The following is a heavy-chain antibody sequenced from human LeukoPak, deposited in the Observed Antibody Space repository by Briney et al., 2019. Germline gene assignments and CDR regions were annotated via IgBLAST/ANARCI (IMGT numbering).Heavy chain of an antibody. CDR1: GNTFTNYW. J-gene: IGHJ4*02. V-gene: IGHV5-51*04. D-gene: IGHD6-13*01. CDR3: ARIYSSSWSGFDY. Sequence: GESLKISCKGSGNTFTNYWIGWVRQLPGKGLEWMGIIYPGDSETRYSPSFQGQVTMSVDKPSSTAYLQWSSLKASDTAMYYCARIYSSSWSGFDYWGQGTLVTVSS. CDR2: IYPGDSET.